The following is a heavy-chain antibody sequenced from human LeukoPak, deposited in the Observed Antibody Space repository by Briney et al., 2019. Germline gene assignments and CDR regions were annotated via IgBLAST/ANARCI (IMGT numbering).Heavy chain of an antibody. J-gene: IGHJ5*02. Sequence: GASVKVSCKASGYTFTSYGISWVRQAPGQGLEWMGWISAYNGNTNYAQKLQGRVTMTTDTSTSTAYVELRSLRSDDTAVYYCARASDYGDYDWFDPWGQGTLVTVSS. D-gene: IGHD4-17*01. V-gene: IGHV1-18*01. CDR2: ISAYNGNT. CDR3: ARASDYGDYDWFDP. CDR1: GYTFTSYG.